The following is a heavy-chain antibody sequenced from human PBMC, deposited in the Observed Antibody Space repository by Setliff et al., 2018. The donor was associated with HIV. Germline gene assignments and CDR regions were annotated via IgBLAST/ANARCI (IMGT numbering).Heavy chain of an antibody. CDR1: GFSFSSYN. Sequence: GGSLRLSCAASGFSFSSYNMNWVRQAPGRGLEWVASIRGDTIYIYYADSVKGRFTISRDNAKNSVFLQMNSLRADDTAIYYCATLADTSTVRGDWYYDLWGRGTLVTVSS. CDR3: ATLADTSTVRGDWYYDL. J-gene: IGHJ2*01. V-gene: IGHV3-21*01. D-gene: IGHD5-18*01. CDR2: IRGDTIYI.